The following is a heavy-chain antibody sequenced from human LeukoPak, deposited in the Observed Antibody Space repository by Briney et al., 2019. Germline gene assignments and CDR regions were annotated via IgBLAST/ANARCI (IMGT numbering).Heavy chain of an antibody. CDR2: IYTSGGT. Sequence: SETLSLTCTVSGGSISSYYWSWIRQPAGKGLEWIGRIYTSGGTNYNPSLKSRVTMSVDTSKNQFSLKLSSVTAADTAVYYCARDRREGYSYGKGHYYYYYMDVWGKGTTVTISS. CDR3: ARDRREGYSYGKGHYYYYYMDV. V-gene: IGHV4-4*07. J-gene: IGHJ6*03. D-gene: IGHD5-18*01. CDR1: GGSISSYY.